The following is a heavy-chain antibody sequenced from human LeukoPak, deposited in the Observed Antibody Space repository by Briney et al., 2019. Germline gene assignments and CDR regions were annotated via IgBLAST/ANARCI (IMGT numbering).Heavy chain of an antibody. D-gene: IGHD3-3*01. Sequence: PGGSLRLSCAASGFTFSSYAMHWVRQAPGKGLEYVSAISSNGGSTYYANSVKGRFTISRDNSKNTLYLQMGSLRAEDMAVYYCARGGELYYDFWSGYSDYWGQGTLVTVSS. V-gene: IGHV3-64*01. CDR1: GFTFSSYA. CDR2: ISSNGGST. J-gene: IGHJ4*02. CDR3: ARGGELYYDFWSGYSDY.